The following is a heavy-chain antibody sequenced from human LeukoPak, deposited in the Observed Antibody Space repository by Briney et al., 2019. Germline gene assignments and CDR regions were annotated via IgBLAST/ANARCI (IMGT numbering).Heavy chain of an antibody. Sequence: GGSLRLSCAASGFTFSWYWMSWVRQAPGRGLEWVANIKQDGSDEYYVGSVKGRFTISRDNAKNSLSLQMNSLRAEDTAVYYCCVQDDYSDVWGKGTTVTVSS. CDR1: GFTFSWYW. V-gene: IGHV3-7*01. CDR2: IKQDGSDE. CDR3: CVQDDYSDV. J-gene: IGHJ6*03.